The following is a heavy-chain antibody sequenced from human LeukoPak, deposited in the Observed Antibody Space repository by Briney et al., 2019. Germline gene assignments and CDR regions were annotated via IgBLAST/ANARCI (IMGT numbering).Heavy chain of an antibody. CDR2: ISWSTTTI. J-gene: IGHJ3*02. CDR1: GFTFSTYN. D-gene: IGHD2-21*02. CDR3: ARGHMVEATMDSFDI. V-gene: IGHV3-48*04. Sequence: GGSLRLSCGASGFTFSTYNMNWVRQAPGKGLEWLSYISWSTTTIFYADSVKGRFTISRDNAKNSLYLQMNSLRAEDTAVYYCARGHMVEATMDSFDIWGQGTMVTVSS.